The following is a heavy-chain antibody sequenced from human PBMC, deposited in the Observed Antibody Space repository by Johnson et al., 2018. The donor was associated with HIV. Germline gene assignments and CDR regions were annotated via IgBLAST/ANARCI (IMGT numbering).Heavy chain of an antibody. Sequence: SNKYYADSVKGRFTISRDNSKNTLYLQMNSLRAEDTAVYYCAKRDPRYAFDIWGQGTMVTVSS. J-gene: IGHJ3*02. V-gene: IGHV3-33*06. CDR2: SNK. CDR3: AKRDPRYAFDI.